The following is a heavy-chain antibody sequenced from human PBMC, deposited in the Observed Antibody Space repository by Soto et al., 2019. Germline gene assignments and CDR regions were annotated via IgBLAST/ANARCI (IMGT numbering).Heavy chain of an antibody. CDR2: IYSGGST. CDR3: AKDWSHSSGWYSLNAFDI. V-gene: IGHV3-53*01. D-gene: IGHD6-19*01. CDR1: GFTVSSNY. J-gene: IGHJ3*02. Sequence: PGGSLRLSCAASGFTVSSNYMSWVRQAPGKGLEWVSVIYSGGSTYYADSVKGRFTISRDNSKNTLYLQMNSLRAEDTAVYYCAKDWSHSSGWYSLNAFDIWGQGTMVTVSS.